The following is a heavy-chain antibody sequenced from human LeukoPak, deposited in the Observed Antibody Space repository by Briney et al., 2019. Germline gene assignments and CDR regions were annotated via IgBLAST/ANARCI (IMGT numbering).Heavy chain of an antibody. CDR3: ARGVIFDY. D-gene: IGHD2/OR15-2a*01. Sequence: SETLSLTCAVYGRSFSGYYWSWIRQPPGKGLEWIGEINHSGSTNYNPSLKSRVTISVDTSKNQFSLKLSSVTAADTAVYYCARGVIFDYWGQGTLVTVSS. V-gene: IGHV4-34*01. J-gene: IGHJ4*02. CDR2: INHSGST. CDR1: GRSFSGYY.